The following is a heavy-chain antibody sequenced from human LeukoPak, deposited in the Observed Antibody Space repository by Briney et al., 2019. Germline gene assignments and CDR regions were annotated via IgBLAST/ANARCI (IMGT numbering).Heavy chain of an antibody. CDR2: IYHSGST. J-gene: IGHJ3*02. D-gene: IGHD3-22*01. Sequence: SETLSLTCAVSGGPISSGGYSWSWIRQPPGKGLEWIGYIYHSGSTYYNPSLKSRVTISVDRSKNQFSLKLSSVTAADTAVYYCARDYYENAFDIWGQGTMVTVS. CDR3: ARDYYENAFDI. CDR1: GGPISSGGYS. V-gene: IGHV4-30-2*01.